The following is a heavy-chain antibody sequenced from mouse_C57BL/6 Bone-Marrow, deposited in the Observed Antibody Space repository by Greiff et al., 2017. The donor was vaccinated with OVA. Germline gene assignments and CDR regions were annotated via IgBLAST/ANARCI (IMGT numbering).Heavy chain of an antibody. CDR2: IYPGSGNT. CDR3: ASGYDPFAY. J-gene: IGHJ3*01. Sequence: LSFPSSFSPFPSYSITFFNHMPLHVLEWIARIYPGSGNTYYNEKFKGKATLTAEKSSSTAYMQLSSLTSEDSAVYFCASGYDPFAYWGQGTLVTVSA. D-gene: IGHD2-12*01. V-gene: IGHV1-76*01. CDR1: FSPFPSYS.